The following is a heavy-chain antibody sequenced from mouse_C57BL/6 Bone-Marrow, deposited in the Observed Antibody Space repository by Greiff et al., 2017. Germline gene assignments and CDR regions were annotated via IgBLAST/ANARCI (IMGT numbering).Heavy chain of an antibody. CDR2: ISSGGSYT. CDR3: ARRAMVTTPYYFDY. V-gene: IGHV5-6*02. J-gene: IGHJ2*01. D-gene: IGHD2-2*01. Sequence: EVKLEESGGDLVKPGGSLKLSCAASGFTFSSYGMSWVRQTPDKRLEWVATISSGGSYTYYPASVKGRFTISRDNAKNTLYLQMSSLKSEDTAMYYCARRAMVTTPYYFDYWGQGTTRTGSS. CDR1: GFTFSSYG.